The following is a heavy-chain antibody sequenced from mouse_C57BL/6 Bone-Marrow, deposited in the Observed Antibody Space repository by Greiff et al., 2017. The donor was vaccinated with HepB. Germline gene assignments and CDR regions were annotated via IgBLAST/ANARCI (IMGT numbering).Heavy chain of an antibody. J-gene: IGHJ3*01. Sequence: VQLQQPGAELVKPGASVKLSCKASGYTFTSYWMQWVKQRPGQGLEWIGEIDPSDSYTNYNQKFKGKATLTVDTSSSTAYMPLSSLTSEDSAVYYCARPYDYPSWFAYWGQGTLVTVSA. CDR1: GYTFTSYW. CDR2: IDPSDSYT. CDR3: ARPYDYPSWFAY. D-gene: IGHD2-4*01. V-gene: IGHV1-50*01.